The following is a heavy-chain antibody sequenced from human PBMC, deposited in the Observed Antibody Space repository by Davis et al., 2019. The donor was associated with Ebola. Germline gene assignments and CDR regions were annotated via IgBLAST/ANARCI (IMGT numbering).Heavy chain of an antibody. V-gene: IGHV1-69*13. CDR3: AHLGPQRYCSGGGCHGYLDY. D-gene: IGHD2-15*01. J-gene: IGHJ4*02. CDR2: IIPVFRTA. CDR1: GDTLSSYA. Sequence: SVKVSCKAVGDTLSSYAMTWVRQAPGQGLEWMGGIIPVFRTARYAQKFQGRVTITADESTRTAYMELDGLISEDTAVYYCAHLGPQRYCSGGGCHGYLDYWGQGTLVTVSS.